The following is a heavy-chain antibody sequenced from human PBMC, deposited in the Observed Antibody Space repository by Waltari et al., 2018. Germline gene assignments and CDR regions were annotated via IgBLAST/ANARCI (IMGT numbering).Heavy chain of an antibody. J-gene: IGHJ4*02. CDR1: GYDFNTYW. CDR3: ARQSGESRSFDF. CDR2: LYPAASQT. D-gene: IGHD3-3*01. Sequence: EVHLVQSGAEVKKPGESLKISCQGSGYDFNTYWVGWVRQMTGKGLEWMGTLYPAASQTPFRPSFEGQVTISADKSIATAYLQWGSLKASDTAIYYCARQSGESRSFDFWGQGTLVSVSS. V-gene: IGHV5-51*01.